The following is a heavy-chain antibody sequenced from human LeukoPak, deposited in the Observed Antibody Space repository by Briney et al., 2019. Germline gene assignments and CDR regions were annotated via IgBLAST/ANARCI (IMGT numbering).Heavy chain of an antibody. D-gene: IGHD3-22*01. CDR3: ARRRDYYDSSGYFRFDY. CDR1: GYSISSGYY. V-gene: IGHV4-38-2*01. Sequence: SETLSLTCVVSGYSISSGYYWDWIRQSPGKGLEWIGSIYHSGGTFYNPSLKSRVTISVDTSKNQFSLKLSSVTAADTAVYYCARRRDYYDSSGYFRFDYWGQGALVTVSS. CDR2: IYHSGGT. J-gene: IGHJ4*02.